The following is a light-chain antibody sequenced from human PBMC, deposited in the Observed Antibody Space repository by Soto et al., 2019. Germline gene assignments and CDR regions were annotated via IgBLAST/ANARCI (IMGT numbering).Light chain of an antibody. J-gene: IGLJ1*01. CDR3: NSYASTSLYV. Sequence: QSALTQPASVSGSPGQSITISCSGTSSDAGVYDAVSWYQQYPATAPKLMIYDVNKPPSGVSNRFSGSKSGDTASLTISGLQAEDEADYYCNSYASTSLYVFGTGTKVTVL. V-gene: IGLV2-14*01. CDR2: DVN. CDR1: SSDAGVYDA.